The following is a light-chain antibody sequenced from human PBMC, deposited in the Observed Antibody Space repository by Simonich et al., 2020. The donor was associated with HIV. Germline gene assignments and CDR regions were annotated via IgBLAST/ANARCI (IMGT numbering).Light chain of an antibody. V-gene: IGLV2-14*01. Sequence: QSALTQPASVSGSPGQSITISCTGTSSDVGGYNYVSWYQQHPGKAPKLMIYDVRNRPSGVSNRFSGAKSGNTASLTISGLLAEDEADYYCSSYTSSSTLVFGGGTKLTVL. CDR3: SSYTSSSTLV. CDR1: SSDVGGYNY. CDR2: DVR. J-gene: IGLJ3*02.